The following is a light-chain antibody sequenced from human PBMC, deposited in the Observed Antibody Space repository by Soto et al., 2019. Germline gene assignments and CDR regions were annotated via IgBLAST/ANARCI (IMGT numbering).Light chain of an antibody. CDR1: SSDVGGYNY. CDR3: SSYAGSQRV. J-gene: IGLJ1*01. V-gene: IGLV2-8*01. CDR2: EVS. Sequence: QSALTQPPSASGSPGQSVTISCTGTSSDVGGYNYVSWYRQHPGKAPKLMIYEVSKRPSGVPDRFSGSKSGNTASLTVSGLQAEDEADYYCSSYAGSQRVFGTGTKLTVL.